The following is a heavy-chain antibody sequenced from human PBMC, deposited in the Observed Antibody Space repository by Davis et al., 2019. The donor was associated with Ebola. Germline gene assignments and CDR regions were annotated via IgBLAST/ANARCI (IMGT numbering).Heavy chain of an antibody. CDR2: LYPGDSDT. J-gene: IGHJ4*02. CDR3: ARHAGPTYLDF. Sequence: GESLKISCKGSGYSFTSYWISWVRQMPGKGLEWMGLLYPGDSDTIYSPSFQGQVSISADRSINTAYLQWSSLKASDTAIYYCARHAGPTYLDFWGQGTLVTASS. CDR1: GYSFTSYW. V-gene: IGHV5-51*01.